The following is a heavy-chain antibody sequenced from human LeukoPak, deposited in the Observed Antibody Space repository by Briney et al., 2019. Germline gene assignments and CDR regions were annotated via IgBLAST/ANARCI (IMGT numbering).Heavy chain of an antibody. D-gene: IGHD3-22*01. CDR3: AKAAPLYDQDY. CDR2: ISGSGGST. J-gene: IGHJ4*02. V-gene: IGHV3-23*01. Sequence: PGGSLRLSCAASEFSVKYNYMTWVRQAPGKGLEWVSAISGSGGSTYYADSVKGRFTISRDNSKNTLYLQMNSLRAEDTAVYYCAKAAPLYDQDYWGQGTLVTVSS. CDR1: EFSVKYNY.